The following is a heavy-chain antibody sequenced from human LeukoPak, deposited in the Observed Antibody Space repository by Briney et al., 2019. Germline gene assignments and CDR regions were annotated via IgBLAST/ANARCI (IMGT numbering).Heavy chain of an antibody. CDR1: GFTFSSYG. V-gene: IGHV3-33*01. CDR2: IWYDGSNK. Sequence: GGSLRLSCAASGFTFSSYGMHWVRQAPGKGLEWVAVIWYDGSNKYYADSVKGRFTISRDNSKNTLHLQMNSLRAEDTAVYYCAREGYSYGYGWFDPWGQGTLVTVSS. CDR3: AREGYSYGYGWFDP. D-gene: IGHD5-18*01. J-gene: IGHJ5*02.